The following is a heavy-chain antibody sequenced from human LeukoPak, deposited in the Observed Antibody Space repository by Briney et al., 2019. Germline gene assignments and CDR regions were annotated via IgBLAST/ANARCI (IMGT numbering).Heavy chain of an antibody. V-gene: IGHV1-18*01. CDR1: GGTFSSYA. D-gene: IGHD6-13*01. CDR3: ARASHAAAALDY. Sequence: ASVKVSCKASGGTFSSYAISWVRQAPGQGLEWMGWISAYNGNTNYAQKLQGRVTMTTDTSTSTAYMELRSLRSDDTAVYYCARASHAAAALDYWGQGTLVTVSA. J-gene: IGHJ4*02. CDR2: ISAYNGNT.